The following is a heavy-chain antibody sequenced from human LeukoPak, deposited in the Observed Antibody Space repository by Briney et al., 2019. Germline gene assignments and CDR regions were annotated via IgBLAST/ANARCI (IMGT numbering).Heavy chain of an antibody. V-gene: IGHV1-2*02. D-gene: IGHD6-19*01. CDR3: ARGVAVAGKDY. CDR2: INPNSGAT. CDR1: GYTFTAHY. J-gene: IGHJ4*02. Sequence: ASVKVSCKASGYTFTAHYLHWVRQAPGQGLEWMGWINPNSGATDSAQKFQGRLTMTRDTSISTAHMELSSLISDDTAVYYCARGVAVAGKDYWGQGTLVTVSS.